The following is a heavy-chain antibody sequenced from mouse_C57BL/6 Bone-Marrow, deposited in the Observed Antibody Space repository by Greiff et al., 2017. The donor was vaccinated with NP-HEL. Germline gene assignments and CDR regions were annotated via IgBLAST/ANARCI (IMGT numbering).Heavy chain of an antibody. V-gene: IGHV7-1*01. CDR1: GFTFSDFY. CDR2: SRNKANDYTT. Sequence: EVKLVESGGGLVQSGRSLRLSCATSGFTFSDFYMEWVRQSPGKGLEWIAASRNKANDYTTAYSASVKGRFIVSRDTSHSILSLQKNGLRAEDTAIYYCARDGWFAYWGQGTLVTVSA. CDR3: ARDGWFAY. J-gene: IGHJ3*01.